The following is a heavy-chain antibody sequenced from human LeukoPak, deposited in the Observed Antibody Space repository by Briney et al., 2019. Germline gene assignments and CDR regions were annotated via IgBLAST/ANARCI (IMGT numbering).Heavy chain of an antibody. CDR1: GFTFSSYT. CDR3: ATEYNTIARFNY. V-gene: IGHV3-21*01. CDR2: IGSSSINI. D-gene: IGHD1-14*01. Sequence: GGSLTLSCAASGFTFSSYTLNWVRQAPGKGLEWVSSIGSSSINIYYADSVKGRFTISRENARNSLNLHMNSLRAEDTAVYYCATEYNTIARFNYWGQGTLVTVSS. J-gene: IGHJ4*02.